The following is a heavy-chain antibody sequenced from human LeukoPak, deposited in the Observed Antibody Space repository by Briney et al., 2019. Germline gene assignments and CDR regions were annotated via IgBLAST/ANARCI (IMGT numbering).Heavy chain of an antibody. CDR1: GGTFSSYA. CDR2: IIPILGIA. V-gene: IGHV1-69*04. D-gene: IGHD2-21*02. CDR3: ARVRGDAGLDAFDI. J-gene: IGHJ3*02. Sequence: GASVKVSCKASGGTFSSYAISWVRQAPAQGLEWMGRIIPILGIANYAQKFQGRVTITSDKSTSTAYMELSSLRSEDTAVYYCARVRGDAGLDAFDIWGQGTMVTVSS.